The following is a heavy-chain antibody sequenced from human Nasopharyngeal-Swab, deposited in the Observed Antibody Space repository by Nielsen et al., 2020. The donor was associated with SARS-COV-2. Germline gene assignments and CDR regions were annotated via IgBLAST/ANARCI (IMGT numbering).Heavy chain of an antibody. CDR3: ARDPGMGTVTTTPAYYYGMDV. CDR2: INPSGGST. V-gene: IGHV1-46*01. CDR1: GYTFTNYY. Sequence: ASVKVSCKASGYTFTNYYIHWVRQAPGQGLEWMGMINPSGGSTSFAQKFQGRVTMTRDTSTSTVYMELSSLRSEDTAVYYCARDPGMGTVTTTPAYYYGMDVWGQGTTVTVSS. J-gene: IGHJ6*02. D-gene: IGHD4-11*01.